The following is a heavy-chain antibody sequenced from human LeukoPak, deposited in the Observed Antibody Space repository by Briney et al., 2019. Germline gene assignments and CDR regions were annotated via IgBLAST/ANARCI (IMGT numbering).Heavy chain of an antibody. V-gene: IGHV3-21*01. J-gene: IGHJ4*02. Sequence: PGRSLRLSCAASGFTFSSYGMHWVRQAPGKGLEWVSSISSSSSYIYYADSVKGRFTISRDNAKNSLYLQMNSLRAEDTAVYYCAKRGGSKYFDYWGQGTLVTVSS. CDR2: ISSSSSYI. D-gene: IGHD3-16*01. CDR1: GFTFSSYG. CDR3: AKRGGSKYFDY.